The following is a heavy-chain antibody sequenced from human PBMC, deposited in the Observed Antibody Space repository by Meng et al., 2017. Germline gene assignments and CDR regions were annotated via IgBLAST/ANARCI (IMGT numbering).Heavy chain of an antibody. CDR3: ARSPLYCSSTSCNGYAFDI. J-gene: IGHJ3*02. CDR2: IWYDGSNK. CDR1: GFTFSSYG. Sequence: GESLKISCAASGFTFSSYGMHWVRQAPGKGLEWVAVIWYDGSNKYYADSVKGRFTISRDNSKNTLYLQMNSLRAEDTAVYYCARSPLYCSSTSCNGYAFDIWGQGKRV. V-gene: IGHV3-33*01. D-gene: IGHD2-2*01.